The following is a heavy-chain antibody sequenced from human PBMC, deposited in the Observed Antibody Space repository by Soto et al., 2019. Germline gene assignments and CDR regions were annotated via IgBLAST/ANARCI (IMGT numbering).Heavy chain of an antibody. V-gene: IGHV3-30-3*01. CDR1: GFTFSSYA. Sequence: GGSLRLSCAASGFTFSSYAMHWVRQAPGKGLEWVAVISYDGSNKYYADSVKGRFTISRDNSKNTLYLQMNSLRAEDTAVYYCAKVWGSYRYRDNYFDYWGQGTLVTVSS. CDR2: ISYDGSNK. CDR3: AKVWGSYRYRDNYFDY. D-gene: IGHD3-16*02. J-gene: IGHJ4*02.